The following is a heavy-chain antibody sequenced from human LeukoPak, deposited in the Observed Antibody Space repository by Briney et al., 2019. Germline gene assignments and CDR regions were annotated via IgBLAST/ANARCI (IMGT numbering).Heavy chain of an antibody. CDR1: GYTFTGYY. CDR3: AAGSSGYYYYFDY. D-gene: IGHD3-22*01. Sequence: ASVKLSCKASGYTFTGYYMHWVRQAPGQGLEWMGWINPNSGGTNYAQKFQGRVTMTRDTSISTVYMELSRLRPDDTAVYYCAAGSSGYYYYFDYWGQGTLVTVSS. J-gene: IGHJ4*02. CDR2: INPNSGGT. V-gene: IGHV1-2*02.